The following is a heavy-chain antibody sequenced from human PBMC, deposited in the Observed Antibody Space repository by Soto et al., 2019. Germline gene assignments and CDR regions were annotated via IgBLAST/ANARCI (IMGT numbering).Heavy chain of an antibody. V-gene: IGHV4-38-2*02. CDR2: IHHGGSS. CDR1: GSSIGSSYY. J-gene: IGHJ5*02. D-gene: IGHD3-16*01. CDR3: AGDWGAPPRDLRWVDP. Sequence: SETLSLTCAVSGSSIGSSYYWGWIRQPPGKGLEWIGTIHHGGSSFYNPSLKSRVTMSVDTSKNQFSLKLRSVTAADTAVYFFAGDWGAPPRDLRWVDPWGQGTLVTVSS.